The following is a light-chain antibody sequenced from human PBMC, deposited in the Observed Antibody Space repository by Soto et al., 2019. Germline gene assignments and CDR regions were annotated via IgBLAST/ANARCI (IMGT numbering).Light chain of an antibody. V-gene: IGLV4-69*01. J-gene: IGLJ2*01. CDR1: SGHSSYA. Sequence: QPVLTQSPSVSASLGASVKLTCTLSSGHSSYAIAWHQQQPEKGPRYLMRLNSDGSHSKGDGIPDRFSGSSSGAERYLTISSLQSEDEADYYCQTWGTGLYVVFGGGTKLTVL. CDR2: LNSDGSH. CDR3: QTWGTGLYVV.